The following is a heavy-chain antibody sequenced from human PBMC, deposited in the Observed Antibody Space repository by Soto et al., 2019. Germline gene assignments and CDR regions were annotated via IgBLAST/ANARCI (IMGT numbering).Heavy chain of an antibody. V-gene: IGHV3-73*02. CDR3: CLKACSADASLQPN. Sequence: EVQLVESGGGLVQPGGSLRLSCAASGFTFSGSVMHWVRQASGKPLEWVGRIGMKSNNFATAYAASVKGRFSSSREDSATMALPQMNSLNTEDTAVYLCCLKACSADASLQPNWGQGTLVTVPS. CDR2: IGMKSNNFAT. D-gene: IGHD2-15*01. CDR1: GFTFSGSV. J-gene: IGHJ1*01.